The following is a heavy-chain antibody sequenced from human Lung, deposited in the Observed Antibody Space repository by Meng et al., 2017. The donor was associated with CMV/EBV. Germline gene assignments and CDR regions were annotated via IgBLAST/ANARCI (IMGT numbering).Heavy chain of an antibody. J-gene: IGHJ4*02. V-gene: IGHV3-30*18. CDR2: ISFDGRNE. CDR3: AKDEAQYCGADCYILDY. D-gene: IGHD2-21*02. Sequence: FTFSMYGMHWVRKAPGKGLEWLAVISFDGRNEQYADSVKGRFTISRDNSKNTLSLEMNSLRPQDTAVYYCAKDEAQYCGADCYILDYWAQGILVTVSS. CDR1: FTFSMYG.